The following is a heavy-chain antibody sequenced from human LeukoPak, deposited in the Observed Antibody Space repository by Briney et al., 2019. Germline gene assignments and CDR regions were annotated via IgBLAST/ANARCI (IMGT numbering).Heavy chain of an antibody. CDR3: ARQSGGSYVYFDY. Sequence: SETLSLTCTVSGGSISSYYWSWIRQPAGKGLEWIGRISATENNNYNPSLKSRVTISVDKSKNQFSLKLSSVTAADTAVYFCARQSGGSYVYFDYWGQGTLVTVSS. CDR1: GGSISSYY. D-gene: IGHD2-15*01. J-gene: IGHJ4*02. V-gene: IGHV4-4*07. CDR2: ISATENN.